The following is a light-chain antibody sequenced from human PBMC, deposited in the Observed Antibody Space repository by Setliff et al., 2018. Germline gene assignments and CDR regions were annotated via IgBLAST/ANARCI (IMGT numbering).Light chain of an antibody. J-gene: IGLJ1*01. CDR1: INDVGGYDF. CDR3: SSYSKTAFDV. CDR2: DVT. Sequence: QSVLIQPASVSGSPGQPMTISCTGSINDVGGYDFVSWYQQHPGKAPKLMIYDVTKRPSGVSNRFSGSKSGNTASLTISSLQAEDEADYYCSSYSKTAFDVFGSGTKVT. V-gene: IGLV2-14*03.